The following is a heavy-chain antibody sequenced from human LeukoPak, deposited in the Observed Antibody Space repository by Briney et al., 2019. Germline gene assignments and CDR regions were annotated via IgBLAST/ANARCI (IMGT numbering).Heavy chain of an antibody. CDR3: AKDDYYSSNWYFGDD. CDR1: GFTFSSYA. J-gene: IGHJ4*02. V-gene: IGHV3-23*01. CDR2: ISGSGGNA. D-gene: IGHD6-13*01. Sequence: GGSLRLSCAASGFTFSSYAMSWVRQAPGKGLEWVSAISGSGGNAYYADSVKGRFTIPRDNSKNTVYLQMNSLRAEDTAVYYCAKDDYYSSNWYFGDDWGQGTLVTVSS.